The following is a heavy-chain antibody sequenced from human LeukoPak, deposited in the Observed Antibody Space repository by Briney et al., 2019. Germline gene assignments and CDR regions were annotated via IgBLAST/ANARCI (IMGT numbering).Heavy chain of an antibody. D-gene: IGHD2-15*01. CDR2: MNQDGSEK. CDR3: AREGVGYYLDQ. CDR1: GLTFSDHW. V-gene: IGHV3-7*01. J-gene: IGHJ4*02. Sequence: PGGSLRLSCAASGLTFSDHWFNWVRQAPGKGLEWVAKMNQDGSEKYYVGSVRGRFTISRDNAKNSVYLQMNNLRAEDTAVYYCAREGVGYYLDQWGQGTLVTVSS.